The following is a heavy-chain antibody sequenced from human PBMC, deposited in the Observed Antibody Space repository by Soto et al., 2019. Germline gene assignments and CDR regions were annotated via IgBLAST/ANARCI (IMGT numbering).Heavy chain of an antibody. V-gene: IGHV3-48*02. J-gene: IGHJ5*02. CDR3: ARDNGIAGSLDP. D-gene: IGHD6-13*01. Sequence: PGGSLRLSCAASGFTFRSYSMNWVRQPPGKGLEWVSYISISSRTIYYADSVKGRFTISRDDAKNSLYLQMNSLRDEDTPVYYCARDNGIAGSLDPWGQGTLVTVSS. CDR2: ISISSRTI. CDR1: GFTFRSYS.